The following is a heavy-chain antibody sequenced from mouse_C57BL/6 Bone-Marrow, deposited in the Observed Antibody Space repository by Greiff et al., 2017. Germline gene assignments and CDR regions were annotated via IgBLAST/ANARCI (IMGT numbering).Heavy chain of an antibody. V-gene: IGHV2-6*01. CDR2: IWGVGST. D-gene: IGHD1-1*01. J-gene: IGHJ1*03. CDR3: ARGSSYWYFDV. CDR1: GFSLTSYG. Sequence: VQLQESGPGLVAPSQSLSITCTVSGFSLTSYGVDWVRQSPGKGLEWLGVIWGVGSTNYNSALKSRLSISKDNSKSQVFLKMNSLQNDDTAMYYCARGSSYWYFDVWGTGTTVTVSS.